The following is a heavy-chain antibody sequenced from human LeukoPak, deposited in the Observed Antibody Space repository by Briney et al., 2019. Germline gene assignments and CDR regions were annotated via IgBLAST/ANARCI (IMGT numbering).Heavy chain of an antibody. CDR3: ARVYGSGSFDYYYYYYMDV. V-gene: IGHV1-18*01. Sequence: GASVKVSCKASGYTFTSYGISWVRQAPGQGLEWMGWISAYNGNTNYAQKLQGRVTMPTDTSPSTAYMELRSLRSDDTAVYYCARVYGSGSFDYYYYYYMDVWGKGTTVTVSS. J-gene: IGHJ6*03. D-gene: IGHD3-10*01. CDR1: GYTFTSYG. CDR2: ISAYNGNT.